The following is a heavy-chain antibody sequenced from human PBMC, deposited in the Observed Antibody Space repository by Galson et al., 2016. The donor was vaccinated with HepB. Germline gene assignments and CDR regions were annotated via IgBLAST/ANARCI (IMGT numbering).Heavy chain of an antibody. J-gene: IGHJ6*02. CDR3: ARDEGFYNGMDV. CDR2: IHDSGNT. CDR1: SGPVTSGTYY. Sequence: ETLSLTCTVSSGPVTSGTYYWSWVRQSPGKGLDWIGYIHDSGNTNYNPSIKSRVTISRDTSKNQFFLELTSVTAADTAVYYCARDEGFYNGMDVWGQGTTVTVAS. D-gene: IGHD2-2*02. V-gene: IGHV4-61*01.